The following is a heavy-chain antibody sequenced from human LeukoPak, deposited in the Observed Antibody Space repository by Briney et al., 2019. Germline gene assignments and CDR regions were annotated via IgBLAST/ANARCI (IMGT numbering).Heavy chain of an antibody. CDR1: GFTFSSYA. CDR3: AKDDGSGYYAFSSYYFDY. V-gene: IGHV3-23*01. Sequence: QPGGSLRLSCAASGFTFSSYAMSWVRQAPGKGLEWVSGITGSGSGTYYADSVKGQFTISRDNAKNTLYLQMNSLRAEDTAFYYCAKDDGSGYYAFSSYYFDYWGQGTLVTVSS. D-gene: IGHD3-22*01. CDR2: ITGSGSGT. J-gene: IGHJ4*02.